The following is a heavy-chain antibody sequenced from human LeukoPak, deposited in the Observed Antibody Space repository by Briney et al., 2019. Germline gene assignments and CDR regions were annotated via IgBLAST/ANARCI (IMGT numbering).Heavy chain of an antibody. D-gene: IGHD6-13*01. CDR3: ARVSWLDAFDI. CDR2: MNPNSGNT. J-gene: IGHJ3*02. Sequence: ASVKVSCKASGYTFTSYDINWVRQATGQGLEWMGWMNPNSGNTGYAQKFQGRVTITRNTSISTAYTELSSLRSEDTAVYYCARVSWLDAFDIWGQGTMVTVSS. CDR1: GYTFTSYD. V-gene: IGHV1-8*03.